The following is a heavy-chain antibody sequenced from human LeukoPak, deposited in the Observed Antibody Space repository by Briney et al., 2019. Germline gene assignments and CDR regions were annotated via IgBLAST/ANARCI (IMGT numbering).Heavy chain of an antibody. D-gene: IGHD2-15*01. CDR1: GFTVSSNY. V-gene: IGHV3-15*01. CDR3: AHGSAQYYEY. J-gene: IGHJ1*01. Sequence: PGGSLRLSCAASGFTVSSNYMSWVRQAPGKGLEWVGRIRSQTAGGTTDFAAPVKGRFSISRDDSKNSLYLQMNSLTSEDTAVYYCAHGSAQYYEYWGQGTLVTVSS. CDR2: IRSQTAGGTT.